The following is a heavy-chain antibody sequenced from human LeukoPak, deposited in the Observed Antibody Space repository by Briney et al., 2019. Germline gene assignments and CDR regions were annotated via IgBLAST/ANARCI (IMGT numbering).Heavy chain of an antibody. CDR3: AAVPYGSGSYPYDY. Sequence: ASVKVSCKASGFTFTSSAVQWVRQARGKRLEWIGWIVVGSGNTNYAQKFQERVTITRDMSTSTAYMELSSLRSEDTAVYYCAAVPYGSGSYPYDYWGQGTLVTVSS. D-gene: IGHD3-10*01. V-gene: IGHV1-58*01. CDR2: IVVGSGNT. CDR1: GFTFTSSA. J-gene: IGHJ4*02.